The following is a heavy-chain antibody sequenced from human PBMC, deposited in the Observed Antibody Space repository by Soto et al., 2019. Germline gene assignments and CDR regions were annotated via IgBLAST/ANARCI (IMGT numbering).Heavy chain of an antibody. D-gene: IGHD3-22*01. Sequence: PGESLKISCKGSGYSFTSYWIGWVRQMPGKGLEWMGSIHPGDSDTRYSPSFEGQVTISVDKSVRTASLQWSSLKASDTAMYYCARRSDSSDYYLFFDYWGQGTLVTVSS. CDR2: IHPGDSDT. V-gene: IGHV5-51*01. CDR3: ARRSDSSDYYLFFDY. CDR1: GYSFTSYW. J-gene: IGHJ4*02.